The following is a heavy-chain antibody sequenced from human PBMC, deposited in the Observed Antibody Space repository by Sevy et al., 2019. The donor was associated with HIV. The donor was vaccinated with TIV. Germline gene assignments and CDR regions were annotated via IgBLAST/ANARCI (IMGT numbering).Heavy chain of an antibody. V-gene: IGHV3-7*01. J-gene: IGHJ6*02. CDR1: GFTFSSYW. CDR3: ARRNSGHDNYYYYYGMDV. Sequence: GGSLRLSCVASGFTFSSYWMSWVRQAPGKGLEWVANIKQDGSEKYYVDSVKGRFTISRDNVKNSLYLQMNSLRDEDNAVYYCARRNSGHDNYYYYYGMDVWGQGTTVTVSS. D-gene: IGHD5-12*01. CDR2: IKQDGSEK.